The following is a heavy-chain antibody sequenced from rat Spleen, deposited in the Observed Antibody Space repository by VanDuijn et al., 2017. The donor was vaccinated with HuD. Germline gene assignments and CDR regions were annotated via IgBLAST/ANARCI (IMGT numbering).Heavy chain of an antibody. CDR3: NRVPYTKADISTAFDY. V-gene: IGHV2S8*01. CDR1: GFSLSSNG. Sequence: QVQLKESGPGLVQPSQTLSLTCTVSGFSLSSNGVSWVRQPPGKGLEWIAAISSGGDTYYSSALKSRLSISRDTSKSQVFLKMNSLQADDTAIYFCNRVPYTKADISTAFDYWGQGVMVTVSS. CDR2: ISSGGDT. J-gene: IGHJ2*01. D-gene: IGHD1-2*01.